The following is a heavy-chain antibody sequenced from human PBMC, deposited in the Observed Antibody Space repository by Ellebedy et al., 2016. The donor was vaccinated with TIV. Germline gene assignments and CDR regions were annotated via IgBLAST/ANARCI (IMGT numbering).Heavy chain of an antibody. CDR1: GFTFSSYA. J-gene: IGHJ3*02. CDR3: AKGSQYYYDSSGYYPEDDAFDI. D-gene: IGHD3-22*01. Sequence: GGSLRLXXAASGFTFSSYAMSWVRQAPGKGLEWVSAIGGDVVSTYYPDSVKGRFTISRDNSKNTLYLQMNSLRAEDTAVYYCAKGSQYYYDSSGYYPEDDAFDIWGQGTMVTVSS. V-gene: IGHV3-23*01. CDR2: IGGDVVST.